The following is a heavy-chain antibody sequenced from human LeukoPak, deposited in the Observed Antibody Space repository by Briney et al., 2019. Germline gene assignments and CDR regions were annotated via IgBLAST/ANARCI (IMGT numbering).Heavy chain of an antibody. Sequence: SETLSLTCAVSGYSISSGYYWGWIRQPPGKGLEWIGSIYHSGSTYYNPSLKSRVTISVDTSKNQFSLKLSSVTAADTAVYYCAGAHFDLWFGEFPIDYWGQGTLVTVSS. D-gene: IGHD3-10*01. V-gene: IGHV4-38-2*01. CDR1: GYSISSGYY. J-gene: IGHJ4*02. CDR2: IYHSGST. CDR3: AGAHFDLWFGEFPIDY.